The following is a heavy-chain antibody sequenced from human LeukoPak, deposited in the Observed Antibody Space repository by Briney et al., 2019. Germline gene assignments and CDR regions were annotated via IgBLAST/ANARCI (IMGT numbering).Heavy chain of an antibody. CDR2: VKKDGSEK. V-gene: IGHV3-7*04. CDR1: GFTFSIYW. CDR3: AMDSYGPDDY. J-gene: IGHJ4*02. D-gene: IGHD3-16*01. Sequence: GGSLRLSCAASGFTFSIYWMSWFRQAPGKGLEWVAHVKKDGSEKNYVDSVKGRFTISRDNTKNSVYLQMNSLRGEDTGVYYCAMDSYGPDDYWGQGTLVTVSS.